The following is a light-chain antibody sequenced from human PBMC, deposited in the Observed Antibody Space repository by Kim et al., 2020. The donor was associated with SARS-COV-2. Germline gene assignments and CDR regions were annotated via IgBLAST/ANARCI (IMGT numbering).Light chain of an antibody. CDR1: RSITSNY. J-gene: IGKJ5*01. V-gene: IGKV3-20*01. CDR3: HQYGSSPST. Sequence: SPGERATLSCRASRSITSNYLAWYQQKPGQAPRLLIFIAYTRATGIPDRFSGSGSGTEFTLTISRLEPEDFAVYYCHQYGSSPSTFGQGTRLEIK. CDR2: IAY.